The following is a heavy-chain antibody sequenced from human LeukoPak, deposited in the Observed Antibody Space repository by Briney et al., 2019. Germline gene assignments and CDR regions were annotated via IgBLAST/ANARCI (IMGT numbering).Heavy chain of an antibody. Sequence: PGGSLRLSCAASGFTFGSSAMSWVRQAPGKGPEWVSTFSRSGPDTYYADSVKGRLTIFRDNSKNTLYLQMNSLRAEDTAVYYCAKGSLGSWYYFDYWGQGTLVTVSS. J-gene: IGHJ4*02. V-gene: IGHV3-23*01. CDR3: AKGSLGSWYYFDY. CDR1: GFTFGSSA. D-gene: IGHD6-13*01. CDR2: FSRSGPDT.